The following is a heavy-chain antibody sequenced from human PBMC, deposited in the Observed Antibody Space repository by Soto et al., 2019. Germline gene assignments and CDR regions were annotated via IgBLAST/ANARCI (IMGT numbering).Heavy chain of an antibody. CDR3: EKYSSAWDFHY. Sequence: PGGSLRLSCAASGFTFRNYAMSWVRQAPVKGLEWVSGISDSGAGTYYADSVKGRFTISRDSSKNTLYLQMNSLRAEDTAVYYCEKYSSAWDFHYWGQGTMVTVSS. CDR1: GFTFRNYA. CDR2: ISDSGAGT. V-gene: IGHV3-23*01. J-gene: IGHJ4*02. D-gene: IGHD6-19*01.